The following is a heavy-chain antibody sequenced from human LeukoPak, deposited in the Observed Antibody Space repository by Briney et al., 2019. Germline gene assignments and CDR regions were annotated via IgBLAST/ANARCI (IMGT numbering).Heavy chain of an antibody. CDR3: AREYSYGYYFDY. V-gene: IGHV3-33*01. Sequence: GGSLRLSCAACGFTFSSYGMHWVRQAPGKRLEWVAVIWYDGSNKYYADSVKGRFTISRDNSKNTLYLQMNSLRAEDTAVYYCAREYSYGYYFDYWGQGTLVTVSS. D-gene: IGHD5-18*01. J-gene: IGHJ4*02. CDR2: IWYDGSNK. CDR1: GFTFSSYG.